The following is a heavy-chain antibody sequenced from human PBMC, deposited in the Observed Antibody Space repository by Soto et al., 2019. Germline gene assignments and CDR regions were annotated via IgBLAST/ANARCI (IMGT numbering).Heavy chain of an antibody. J-gene: IGHJ4*02. Sequence: GGSLRLSCSASGFTFSSYDMHWVRQGTGKGLEWVSAIGTTGDTYYAGSVKGRFTISRENAKNSLYLQMNSLRAGDTAIYFCARAIGPTLFDYWGQGXLVTVYS. V-gene: IGHV3-13*04. CDR2: IGTTGDT. CDR3: ARAIGPTLFDY. D-gene: IGHD3-22*01. CDR1: GFTFSSYD.